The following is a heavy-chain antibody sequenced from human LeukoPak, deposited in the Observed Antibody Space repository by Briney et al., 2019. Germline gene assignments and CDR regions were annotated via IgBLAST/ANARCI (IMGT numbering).Heavy chain of an antibody. CDR2: IYYSGST. CDR1: GGSISSGDYY. J-gene: IGHJ4*02. CDR3: ASRDGYNSFGY. Sequence: SETLSLTCTVSGGSISSGDYYWSWIRQPPGKGLEWIGYIYYSGSTYYNPSLKSRVTISVDTSKNQFSLRLTSVTAADTAVYYCASRDGYNSFGYWGQGTLVTVSS. V-gene: IGHV4-30-4*02. D-gene: IGHD5-24*01.